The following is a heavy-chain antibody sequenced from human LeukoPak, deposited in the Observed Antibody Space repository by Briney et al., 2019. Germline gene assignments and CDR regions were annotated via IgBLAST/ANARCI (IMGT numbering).Heavy chain of an antibody. V-gene: IGHV4-30-2*01. D-gene: IGHD2-2*01. CDR2: IYHGENT. CDR1: GGSLSSGGYG. CDR3: ARDVRYCSSTICYEPFLDP. Sequence: PPETLSLTCAVSGGSLSSGGYGWSWIRQPPGEGLGWVGYIYHGENTYYNPSLKSRVTISVDRSTVQSSLKLSSVTAADTAVYYCARDVRYCSSTICYEPFLDPGGQGNLVTVSS. J-gene: IGHJ5*02.